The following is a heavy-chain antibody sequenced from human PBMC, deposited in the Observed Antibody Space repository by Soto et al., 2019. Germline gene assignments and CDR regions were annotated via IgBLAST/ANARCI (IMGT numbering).Heavy chain of an antibody. Sequence: PGGSLRLSCAASRFTFSTYEMHWVRQAPGKGLEWVSCISSSGSSVYYEDSAKGRFTISRDNSRNSLYLQMNSLRDEDTALYYCVRYCSSTLCNGVATRTFDYWGQGALVTVSS. J-gene: IGHJ4*02. CDR3: VRYCSSTLCNGVATRTFDY. CDR1: RFTFSTYE. V-gene: IGHV3-48*03. CDR2: ISSSGSSV. D-gene: IGHD5-12*01.